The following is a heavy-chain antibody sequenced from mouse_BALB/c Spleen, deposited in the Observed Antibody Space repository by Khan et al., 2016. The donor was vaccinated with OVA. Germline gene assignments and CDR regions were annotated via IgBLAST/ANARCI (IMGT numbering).Heavy chain of an antibody. CDR1: GYIFTSYW. CDR3: ARDGPDGAWFVD. J-gene: IGHJ3*01. V-gene: IGHV1S132*01. CDR2: IYPGTNST. Sequence: QIQLVQSGAELVRPGASVKLSCKTSGYIFTSYWIHWVKQRSGQGLEWIARIYPGTNSTYYNEKFKGKATLTADKSSSTAYMQLISLKSEESAVDLCARDGPDGAWFVDWGQGTLVTVSA. D-gene: IGHD2-3*01.